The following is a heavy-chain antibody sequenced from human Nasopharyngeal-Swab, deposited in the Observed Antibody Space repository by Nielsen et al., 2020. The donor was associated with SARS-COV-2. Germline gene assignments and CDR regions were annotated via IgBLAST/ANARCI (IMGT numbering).Heavy chain of an antibody. J-gene: IGHJ6*02. D-gene: IGHD2-15*01. CDR2: MNPNSGNT. CDR3: ARDTRMSYYYYYGMDV. V-gene: IGHV1-8*01. CDR1: GYTFTSYD. Sequence: ASVKVSCKASGYTFTSYDINWVRQATGQGLEWMGWMNPNSGNTGYAQKFQGRITMTRNTSISTAYIELSSLRSEDTAVYYCARDTRMSYYYYYGMDVWGQGTTVTVSS.